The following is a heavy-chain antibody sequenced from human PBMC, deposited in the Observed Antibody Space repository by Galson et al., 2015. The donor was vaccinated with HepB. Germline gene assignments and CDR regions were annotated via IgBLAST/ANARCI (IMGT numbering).Heavy chain of an antibody. CDR2: IIPIFGTA. CDR1: GGTFSSYA. Sequence: SVKVSCKASGGTFSSYAISWVRQAPGQGLEWMGGIIPIFGTANYAQKFQGRVTITADKSTSTAYMELSSLRSEDTAVYYCARGVVPHYYYYGMDAWGQGTTVTVSS. J-gene: IGHJ6*02. V-gene: IGHV1-69*06. CDR3: ARGVVPHYYYYGMDA. D-gene: IGHD3-3*01.